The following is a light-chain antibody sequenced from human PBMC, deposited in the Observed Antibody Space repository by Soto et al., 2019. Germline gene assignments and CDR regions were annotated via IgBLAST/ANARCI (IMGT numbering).Light chain of an antibody. CDR2: DAS. CDR1: QRVSSY. CDR3: QQRSNWPPGLT. V-gene: IGKV3-11*01. Sequence: EIVLTQSPATLSLSPGERATLSCRASQRVSSYLAGYQQKPGQAPRLLIYDASNRATGIPARFSGSGSGTDFTLTISSLEPEDFAVYYCQQRSNWPPGLTFGGGTKVEIK. J-gene: IGKJ4*01.